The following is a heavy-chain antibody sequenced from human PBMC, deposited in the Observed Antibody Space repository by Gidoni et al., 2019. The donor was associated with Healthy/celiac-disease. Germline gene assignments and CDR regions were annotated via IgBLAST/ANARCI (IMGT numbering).Heavy chain of an antibody. J-gene: IGHJ5*02. V-gene: IGHV3-13*01. Sequence: EGQLVESGGGLVQPAGSLRLSCTGSGFTFSSYDMHWVRQATGKGLEWVSAIGTAGDTYYPGSVQGRFTISRENAKNALYLQMNSLRAEDTAVYYCARGRIAASAFDPWGQGTLVTVSS. CDR3: ARGRIAASAFDP. CDR2: IGTAGDT. CDR1: GFTFSSYD. D-gene: IGHD6-6*01.